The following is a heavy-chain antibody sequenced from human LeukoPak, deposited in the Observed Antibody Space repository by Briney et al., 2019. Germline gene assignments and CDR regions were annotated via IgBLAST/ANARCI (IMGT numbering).Heavy chain of an antibody. CDR1: GGSISSGSYY. Sequence: SETLSLTCTVSGGSISSGSYYWSWIRQPAGKGLEWIGRIYTSGSTNYNPSLKSRVTISVDTSNNQFSLKLSSVTAADTAVYYCARDPGVITFGGVIVWGQGTLVTVSS. D-gene: IGHD3-16*02. CDR2: IYTSGST. J-gene: IGHJ4*02. CDR3: ARDPGVITFGGVIV. V-gene: IGHV4-61*02.